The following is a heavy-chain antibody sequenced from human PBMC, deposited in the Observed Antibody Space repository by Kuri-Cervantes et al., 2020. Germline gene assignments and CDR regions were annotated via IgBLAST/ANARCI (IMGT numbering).Heavy chain of an antibody. J-gene: IGHJ6*02. CDR3: ARDLTSSSAFKGYYYYYGMDV. V-gene: IGHV3-30-3*01. CDR1: GFTFSSYW. D-gene: IGHD6-6*01. CDR2: ISYDGSNK. Sequence: GESLKISCAASGFTFSSYWMHWVRQVPGKGLVWVAVISYDGSNKYYADSVKGRFTISRDNSKNTLYLQMNSLRAEDTAVYYCARDLTSSSAFKGYYYYYGMDVWGQGTTVTVSS.